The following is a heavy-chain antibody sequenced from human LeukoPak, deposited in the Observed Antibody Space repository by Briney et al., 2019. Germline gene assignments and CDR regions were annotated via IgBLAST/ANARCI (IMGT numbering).Heavy chain of an antibody. CDR1: GFTFGDHY. V-gene: IGHV3-48*02. Sequence: GGSLRLSCAAAGFTFGDHYIDWVRQAPGKGLEWVSYITYNSGTIFYADSVKGRFTISRDNARDSLYLQMSSLRDEDTAVYYCARDSGYSYADDYWGQGTLVTVSS. D-gene: IGHD5-18*01. CDR3: ARDSGYSYADDY. J-gene: IGHJ4*02. CDR2: ITYNSGTI.